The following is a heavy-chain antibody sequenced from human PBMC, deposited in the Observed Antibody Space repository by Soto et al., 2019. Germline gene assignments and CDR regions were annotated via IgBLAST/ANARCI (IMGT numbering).Heavy chain of an antibody. CDR1: GGSISSGGYY. CDR2: IYYSGST. Sequence: QVQLQESGPGLVKPSQTLSLTCTVSGGSISSGGYYWSWIRQHPGKGLEWIGYIYYSGSTYYNPSLKSRVTISVDTSKNQFSLKLSSVNAADTAVYYCARGLTLYDYLWGSYRYHLYFDYWGQGTLVTVSS. CDR3: ARGLTLYDYLWGSYRYHLYFDY. J-gene: IGHJ4*02. V-gene: IGHV4-31*03. D-gene: IGHD3-16*02.